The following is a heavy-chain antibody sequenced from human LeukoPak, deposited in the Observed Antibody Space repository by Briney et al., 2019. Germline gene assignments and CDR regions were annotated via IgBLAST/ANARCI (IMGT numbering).Heavy chain of an antibody. CDR3: ASALRIYYYFDY. CDR1: GFTFSSYA. Sequence: GGSLRLSCAASGFTFSSYAMSWVRQAPGKGLEWVSAISGSGGSTYYADSVKGRFTISRDNSKNTLYLQMNSLRAEDTAVYYCASALRIYYYFDYWGQGTLVTVSS. V-gene: IGHV3-23*01. CDR2: ISGSGGST. J-gene: IGHJ4*02. D-gene: IGHD1-26*01.